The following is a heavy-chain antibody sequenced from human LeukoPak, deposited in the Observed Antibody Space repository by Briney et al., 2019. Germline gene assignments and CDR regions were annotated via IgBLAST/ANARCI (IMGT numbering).Heavy chain of an antibody. V-gene: IGHV3-23*01. CDR1: GFTFSSYT. D-gene: IGHD7-27*01. CDR3: AKDGGLWVSAHWGDS. CDR2: ITTGGPNT. J-gene: IGHJ4*02. Sequence: AGGSLGLSCTASGFTFSSYTMSWVRQAPGKGLKWVSTITTGGPNTNYADSVKGRFTVSRDDSKNTLYLQMNSLRAEDTAVYYCAKDGGLWVSAHWGDSWGRGTLVTVSS.